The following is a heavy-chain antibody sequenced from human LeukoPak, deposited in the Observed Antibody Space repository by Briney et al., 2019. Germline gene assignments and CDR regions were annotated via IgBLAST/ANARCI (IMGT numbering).Heavy chain of an antibody. Sequence: GASVKVSCKASGYTFTGQYMHWVRQAPGQGLEWMGWINPNSGATDYAQKFQGRVALTRDTSTSTVYMELSSLRSEGTAVYYCARKRTGNSDSSGHYDHWGQGTLVTVSS. V-gene: IGHV1-2*02. D-gene: IGHD3-22*01. CDR1: GYTFTGQY. J-gene: IGHJ4*02. CDR2: INPNSGAT. CDR3: ARKRTGNSDSSGHYDH.